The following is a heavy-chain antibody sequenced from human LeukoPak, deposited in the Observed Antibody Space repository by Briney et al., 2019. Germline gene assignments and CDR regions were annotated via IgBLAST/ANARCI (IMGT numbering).Heavy chain of an antibody. D-gene: IGHD5-24*01. CDR1: GYIFTSYW. J-gene: IGHJ4*02. CDR2: IYPGDSDT. V-gene: IGHV5-51*01. CDR3: ASRRKGMSTAGFDF. Sequence: GASLKISCKGAGYIFTSYWIGWVRQLPGKGLEWMGIIYPGDSDTRYNPSFQGQVTISAEKSISTAYLQWSSLKASDTALYYCASRRKGMSTAGFDFWGQGTLVTVSS.